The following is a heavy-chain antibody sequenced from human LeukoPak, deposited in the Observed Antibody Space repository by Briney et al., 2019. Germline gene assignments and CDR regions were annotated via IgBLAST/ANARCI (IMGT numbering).Heavy chain of an antibody. J-gene: IGHJ6*02. D-gene: IGHD3-9*01. CDR2: ICYSGST. Sequence: TSGTLSLTCTVSGGSISSYYWSWIRQPPGKGLEWIGYICYSGSTNYNPSLKSRVTISVDTSKNQFSLKLSSVTAADTAVYYCARQDDILTGSNYGMDVWGQGTTVTVSS. CDR3: ARQDDILTGSNYGMDV. CDR1: GGSISSYY. V-gene: IGHV4-59*08.